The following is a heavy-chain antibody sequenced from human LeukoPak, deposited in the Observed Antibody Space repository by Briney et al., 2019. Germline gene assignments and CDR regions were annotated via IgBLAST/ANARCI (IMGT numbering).Heavy chain of an antibody. CDR2: IYHRGTT. CDR3: AGKTWDYYDSSGYRDAFDI. CDR1: GGSINSGSYS. J-gene: IGHJ3*02. V-gene: IGHV4-30-2*01. Sequence: SETLSLTCAVSGGSINSGSYSWTWIRQPPGEGLEWIGYIYHRGTTYYNPSLKSRVTISLDRSKNQFSLKLISVTAADTAVYYCAGKTWDYYDSSGYRDAFDIWGQGTMVTVSS. D-gene: IGHD3-22*01.